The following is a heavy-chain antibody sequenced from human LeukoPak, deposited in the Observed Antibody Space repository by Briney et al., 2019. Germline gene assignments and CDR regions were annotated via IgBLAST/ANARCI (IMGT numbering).Heavy chain of an antibody. D-gene: IGHD4-17*01. CDR2: INPNSGGT. CDR3: ARETDDYGDLFDY. CDR1: GYTFTGYY. J-gene: IGHJ4*02. V-gene: IGHV1-2*02. Sequence: GASVKVSCKASGYTFTGYYMHWVRQAPGQGLEWMGWINPNSGGTNYAQKFQGRVTMTRDTSISTAYMELSRLRSDDTAVYYCARETDDYGDLFDYWGQGTLVTVSS.